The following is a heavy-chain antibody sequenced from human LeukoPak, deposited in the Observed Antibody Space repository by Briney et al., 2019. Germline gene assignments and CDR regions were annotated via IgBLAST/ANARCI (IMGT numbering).Heavy chain of an antibody. CDR1: GFTFSSYA. CDR2: ISGSGGST. J-gene: IGHJ5*02. CDR3: ARDPRNKGLGP. V-gene: IGHV3-23*01. D-gene: IGHD1/OR15-1a*01. Sequence: PGGSLRLSCAASGFTFSSYAMSWVRQAPGKGLEWVSAISGSGGSTYYADSVKGRFTISRDNAKNTLYLQMNGLRDEDTAVYYCARDPRNKGLGPWGQGTLVTVSS.